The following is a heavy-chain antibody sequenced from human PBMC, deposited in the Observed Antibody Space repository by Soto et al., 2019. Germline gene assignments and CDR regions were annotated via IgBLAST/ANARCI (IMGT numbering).Heavy chain of an antibody. D-gene: IGHD3-10*01. Sequence: EVQLVESGGGLIQPGGSLRLSCAVSGFTVSNNYMSWVRQAPGKGLEGVSVIYSGGYTAYGDSVKGRFTISRDNSKNTLYLQRNGLGPADTGGYSGATPPGGGGYWGQGTLVTVSS. CDR3: ATPPGGGGY. J-gene: IGHJ4*02. V-gene: IGHV3-53*01. CDR1: GFTVSNNY. CDR2: IYSGGYT.